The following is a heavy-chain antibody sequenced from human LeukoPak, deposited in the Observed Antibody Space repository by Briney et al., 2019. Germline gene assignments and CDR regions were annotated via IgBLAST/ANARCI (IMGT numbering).Heavy chain of an antibody. CDR1: GYTFTSYG. CDR3: ARGIAAAGIGDEYYFDH. CDR2: ISAYNGNT. J-gene: IGHJ4*02. Sequence: ASVKVSCKASGYTFTSYGISWVRQAPGQGLEWMGWISAYNGNTNYAQKLQGRVTMTTDTSTSTAYMELRSLRSDDTAVYYCARGIAAAGIGDEYYFDHWGQGTLVTVSS. D-gene: IGHD6-13*01. V-gene: IGHV1-18*01.